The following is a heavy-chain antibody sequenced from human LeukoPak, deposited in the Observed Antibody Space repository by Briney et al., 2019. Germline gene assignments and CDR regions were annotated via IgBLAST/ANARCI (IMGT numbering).Heavy chain of an antibody. CDR2: INPSGGST. CDR3: ASSPLGFLESTGDWFDP. J-gene: IGHJ5*02. CDR1: GYTFTSYY. Sequence: ASVKVSCKASGYTFTSYYMHWVRQAPGQGREWMGIINPSGGSTSYAQKFQGRVTMTRDTSTSTVYMELSSLRSEDTAVYYCASSPLGFLESTGDWFDPWGQGTLVTVSS. V-gene: IGHV1-46*03. D-gene: IGHD3-3*01.